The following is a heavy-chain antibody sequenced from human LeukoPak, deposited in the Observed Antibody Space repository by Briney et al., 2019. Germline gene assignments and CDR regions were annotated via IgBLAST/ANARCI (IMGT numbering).Heavy chain of an antibody. CDR2: IYYSGST. V-gene: IGHV4-31*03. D-gene: IGHD5-12*01. CDR3: ARVSDYDYEWYFDF. CDR1: GGSISSGGYY. Sequence: PSETLSLTCTVSGGSISSGGYYWSWIRQHPGKGLEWIGYIYYSGSTYYNPSLKSRVTISVDTSKNQFSLKLSSVTAADTAVYYCARVSDYDYEWYFDFWGQGALVTVSS. J-gene: IGHJ4*02.